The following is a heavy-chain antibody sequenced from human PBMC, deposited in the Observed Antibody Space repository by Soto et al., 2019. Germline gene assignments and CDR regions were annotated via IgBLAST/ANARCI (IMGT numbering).Heavy chain of an antibody. CDR2: IWNDGTNK. V-gene: IGHV3-33*01. CDR3: ARVGSWALNFDY. CDR1: GFTFSNYH. J-gene: IGHJ4*02. Sequence: QVQLVESGGGVVQPGTSLRLSCAASGFTFSNYHMHWVRQAPGKGLEWVAIIWNDGTNKYYADSVKGRFTISRDNSKNTLWLQMNSLRVEDTAVYYCARVGSWALNFDYWGQGTLVTVSS. D-gene: IGHD6-13*01.